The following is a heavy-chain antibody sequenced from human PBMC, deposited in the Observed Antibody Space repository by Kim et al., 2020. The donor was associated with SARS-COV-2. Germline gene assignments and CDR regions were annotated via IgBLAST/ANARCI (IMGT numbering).Heavy chain of an antibody. CDR3: ARADQVLLWFGESFWDF. Sequence: SETLSLTCTVSGGSISSSSYYWGWIRQPPGKGLEWIGSIYYSGSTYYNPSLKSRVTISVDTSKNQFSLKLSSVTAADTAVYYCARADQVLLWFGESFWDFWGQGTLVTVSS. CDR2: IYYSGST. V-gene: IGHV4-39*01. D-gene: IGHD3-10*01. J-gene: IGHJ4*02. CDR1: GGSISSSSYY.